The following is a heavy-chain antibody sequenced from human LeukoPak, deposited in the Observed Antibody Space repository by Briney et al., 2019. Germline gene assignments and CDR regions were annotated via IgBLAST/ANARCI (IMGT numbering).Heavy chain of an antibody. CDR1: GGSISSGGYY. CDR3: ARDIYSYGYGGYYYYGMDV. J-gene: IGHJ6*02. V-gene: IGHV4-31*03. D-gene: IGHD5-18*01. Sequence: SQTLSLTCTVSGGSISSGGYYWSWIRQHPGKGLEWIGYIYYSGSTYYNPSLKSRVTISVDTSKNQFSLKLSSVTAADTAVYYCARDIYSYGYGGYYYYGMDVWGQGTTVTVSS. CDR2: IYYSGST.